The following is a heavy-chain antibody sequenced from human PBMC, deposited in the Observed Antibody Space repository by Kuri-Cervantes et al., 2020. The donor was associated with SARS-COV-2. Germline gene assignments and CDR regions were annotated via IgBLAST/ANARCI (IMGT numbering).Heavy chain of an antibody. Sequence: SETLSPTCTVSGGSISIDNYYWSWIRQHPGKGLEWIGYIYYSGSTYYNPSLKSRVTMSLDTSKNQFSLKLTSVRAADTAVYYCARGWKGRYSGTFPDYWGPGTLVTVSS. CDR2: IYYSGST. D-gene: IGHD5-12*01. V-gene: IGHV4-31*03. CDR1: GGSISIDNYY. CDR3: ARGWKGRYSGTFPDY. J-gene: IGHJ4*02.